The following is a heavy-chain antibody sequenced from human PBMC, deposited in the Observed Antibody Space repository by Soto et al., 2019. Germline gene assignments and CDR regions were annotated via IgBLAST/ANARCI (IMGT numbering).Heavy chain of an antibody. Sequence: LSLTCTVSGGSISSSSYYWGWIRQPPGKGLEWIGSIYYSGSTYYNPSLKSRVTISVDTSKNQFSLKLSSVTAADTAVYYCARQFYDYVWGSYRYYDWFDPWGQGTLVTVSS. V-gene: IGHV4-39*01. D-gene: IGHD3-16*02. CDR1: GGSISSSSYY. CDR2: IYYSGST. J-gene: IGHJ5*02. CDR3: ARQFYDYVWGSYRYYDWFDP.